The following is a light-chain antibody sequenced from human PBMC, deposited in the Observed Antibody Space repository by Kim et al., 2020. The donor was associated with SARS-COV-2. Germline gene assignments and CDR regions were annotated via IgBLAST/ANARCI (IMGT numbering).Light chain of an antibody. CDR3: QQSYSTPSIT. J-gene: IGKJ5*01. V-gene: IGKV1-39*01. Sequence: DIQMTQSPSSLSASVGDRVTITCRASQSISSYLNWYQQKPGKAPNLLIYAASSLQSGVPSRFSGSGSGTDFTLSISSLQPEDFATYYCQQSYSTPSITFGQGTRREIK. CDR1: QSISSY. CDR2: AAS.